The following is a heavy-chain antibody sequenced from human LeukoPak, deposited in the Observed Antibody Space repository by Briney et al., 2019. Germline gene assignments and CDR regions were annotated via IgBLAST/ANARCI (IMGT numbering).Heavy chain of an antibody. CDR2: IYNSASP. CDR1: GDSMSDHY. CDR3: ARQRRAYSTAWYAGDFHY. D-gene: IGHD6-19*01. V-gene: IGHV4-59*08. J-gene: IGHJ4*02. Sequence: PSETLSLTCTVSGDSMSDHYLNWIRQPPGKGLEWIGYIYNSASPTYNRSLESRVTLSLDTSKNHFSLNLTSVTAADTAVYYCARQRRAYSTAWYAGDFHYGGQGTLVTVSS.